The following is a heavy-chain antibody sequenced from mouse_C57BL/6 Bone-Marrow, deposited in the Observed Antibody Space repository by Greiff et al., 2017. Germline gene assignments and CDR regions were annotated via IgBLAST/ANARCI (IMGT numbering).Heavy chain of an antibody. V-gene: IGHV5-6*02. D-gene: IGHD2-4*01. Sequence: DVMLVESGGDLVKPGGSLKLSCAASGFTFSSYGMSWVRQTPDKRLEWVATISSGGSYTYYPDSVKGRFTISRDNAKNTLYLQMSSLKSEDTAMYYCARRDLYYDYDGYAMDYWGQGTSVTVSS. CDR3: ARRDLYYDYDGYAMDY. J-gene: IGHJ4*01. CDR2: ISSGGSYT. CDR1: GFTFSSYG.